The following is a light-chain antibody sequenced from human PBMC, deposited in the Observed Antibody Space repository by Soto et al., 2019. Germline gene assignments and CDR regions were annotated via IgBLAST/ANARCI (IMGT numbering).Light chain of an antibody. Sequence: DVVMTQSAECRAGSVCRGRTMKCKSNQSFLHSSNNKNTLAWYQQKPGQPTKLIIYWASARESGVHDRFSGRGCGTDSTFTISSLQAEDVVVYSCQHYYSIPWQFGQGTKVDIK. V-gene: IGKV4-1*01. CDR1: QSFLHSSNNKNT. CDR3: QHYYSIPWQ. CDR2: WAS. J-gene: IGKJ1*01.